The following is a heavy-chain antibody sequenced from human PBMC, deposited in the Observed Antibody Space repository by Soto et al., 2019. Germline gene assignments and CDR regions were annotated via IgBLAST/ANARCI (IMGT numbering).Heavy chain of an antibody. CDR3: TTVGSITTAGTPLDY. V-gene: IGHV3-15*07. CDR1: GLTFSNAW. Sequence: GGSLRLSCAASGLTFSNAWMNWVRQAPGKGPEWVGRIKSKTDGGTTDYAAPGKGRFTISRDDSKSTLNLHMNSLKTEETAVYYCTTVGSITTAGTPLDYWGQGTLVTVSS. CDR2: IKSKTDGGTT. J-gene: IGHJ4*02. D-gene: IGHD6-13*01.